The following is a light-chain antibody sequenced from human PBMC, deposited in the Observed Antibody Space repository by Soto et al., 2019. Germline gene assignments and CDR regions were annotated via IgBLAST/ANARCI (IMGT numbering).Light chain of an antibody. CDR1: QSISIW. Sequence: DIQMTQSPSTLSPSVGDRVTITCRASQSISIWLAWYQQKPGKAPKLLIYDASNLVSGVPLRFSGSGSGTEFTLTISSLQPDDFATYYCQQYNSYSWTFGQGTKVDIK. V-gene: IGKV1-5*01. CDR3: QQYNSYSWT. CDR2: DAS. J-gene: IGKJ1*01.